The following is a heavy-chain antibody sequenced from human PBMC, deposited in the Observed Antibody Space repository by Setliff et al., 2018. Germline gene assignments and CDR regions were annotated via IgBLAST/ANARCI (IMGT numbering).Heavy chain of an antibody. CDR2: IKQDGSEK. Sequence: PGGSLRLSCAASGFTFSSYWMSWVCQAPGKGLEWVANIKQDGSEKYYVDSVKGRFTISRDNAKNSLYLQMNSLRAEDTAVYYCARAFGGNSDAFDIWGQGTMVTVSS. CDR3: ARAFGGNSDAFDI. D-gene: IGHD2-21*02. V-gene: IGHV3-7*01. J-gene: IGHJ3*02. CDR1: GFTFSSYW.